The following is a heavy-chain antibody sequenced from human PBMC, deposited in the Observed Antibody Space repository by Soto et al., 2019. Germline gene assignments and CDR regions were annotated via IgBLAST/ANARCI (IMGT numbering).Heavy chain of an antibody. CDR3: AKGRNEYYSYFGMDV. Sequence: GGSLRLSCAASGFTFSNYAMNWVRQAPGKGPEWVSGISGSGGSTKYADSVKGRFTISRDNSKNTLFLQMNSLRGEDTAKYYCAKGRNEYYSYFGMDVWGQGTTVTV. J-gene: IGHJ6*01. V-gene: IGHV3-23*01. CDR1: GFTFSNYA. CDR2: ISGSGGST.